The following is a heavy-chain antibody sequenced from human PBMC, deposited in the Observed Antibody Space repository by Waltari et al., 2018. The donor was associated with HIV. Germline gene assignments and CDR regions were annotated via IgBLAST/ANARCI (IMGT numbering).Heavy chain of an antibody. CDR3: ARAPTTSLSLIQGF. CDR1: GFTFSGYW. D-gene: IGHD5-18*01. J-gene: IGHJ4*02. CDR2: INLDGSST. Sequence: EVELVESGGGLVQPGGSLRLSCAASGFTFSGYWMHWVRQAAGKGPVWGSRINLDGSSTSYADSVKGRFTISRDNAKNTLYLQMNSLRAEDTALYYCARAPTTSLSLIQGFWGQGTLVTVSS. V-gene: IGHV3-74*01.